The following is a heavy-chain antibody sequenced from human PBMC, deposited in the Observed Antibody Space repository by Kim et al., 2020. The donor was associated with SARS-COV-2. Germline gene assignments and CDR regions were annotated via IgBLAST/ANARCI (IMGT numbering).Heavy chain of an antibody. D-gene: IGHD3-22*01. Sequence: SETLSLTCTVSGGSISSSSYYWGWIRQPPGKGLEWIGSIYYSGSTYYNPSLKSRVTISVDTSKNQFSLKLSSVTAADTAVYYCASRYVTAYYYDSSGPVAFDIWGQGTMVTVSS. CDR1: GGSISSSSYY. CDR3: ASRYVTAYYYDSSGPVAFDI. V-gene: IGHV4-39*01. CDR2: IYYSGST. J-gene: IGHJ3*02.